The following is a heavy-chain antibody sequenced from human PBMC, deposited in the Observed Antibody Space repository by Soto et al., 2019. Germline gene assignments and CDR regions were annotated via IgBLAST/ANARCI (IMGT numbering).Heavy chain of an antibody. Sequence: QVQLQESGPGLVKPSETLSLTCTVSGGSISSYYWSWIRQPPGKGLEWIGYIYYSGSTNYNPSLKSRVTISVDTSKNQFSLKLSSVTAADTAVYYCARHGRVPSFDYWGQGTLVTVSS. J-gene: IGHJ4*02. D-gene: IGHD3-10*01. V-gene: IGHV4-59*08. CDR1: GGSISSYY. CDR3: ARHGRVPSFDY. CDR2: IYYSGST.